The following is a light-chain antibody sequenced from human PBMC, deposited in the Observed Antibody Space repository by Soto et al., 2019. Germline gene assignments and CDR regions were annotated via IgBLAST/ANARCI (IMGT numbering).Light chain of an antibody. CDR2: DAS. CDR3: QQYNSWPPIT. J-gene: IGKJ1*01. CDR1: ESVSRN. V-gene: IGKV3-15*01. Sequence: EVVLTQSPATLSVSPGDRATLSCRASESVSRNLAWYQQKPGQAPRLLIYDASTRATGIPDRFSGGGSGTEFTLTISSLQSEDFVVYYCQQYNSWPPITFGQGTKVDTK.